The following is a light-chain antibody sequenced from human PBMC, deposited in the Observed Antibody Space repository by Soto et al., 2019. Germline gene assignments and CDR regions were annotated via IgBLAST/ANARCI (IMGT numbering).Light chain of an antibody. CDR3: QQRSNWPPEVT. CDR2: DAS. CDR1: QSVRSS. V-gene: IGKV3-11*01. Sequence: EIVLTQSPDTLSLSPGERATLSCRASQSVRSSLAWYQQQPGQAPRLLIYDASNRATGIPARFGGSGSGTDFNLTISSLEPEDFAVYYWQQRSNWPPEVTFGPGTKVDIK. J-gene: IGKJ3*01.